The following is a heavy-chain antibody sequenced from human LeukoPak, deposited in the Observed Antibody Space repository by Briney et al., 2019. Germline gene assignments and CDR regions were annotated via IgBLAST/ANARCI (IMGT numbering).Heavy chain of an antibody. V-gene: IGHV4-30-4*01. CDR2: IYYSGST. J-gene: IGHJ3*01. CDR1: GGSISSGDYY. D-gene: IGHD2-2*01. CDR3: AREGRVVPAARL. Sequence: SETLSLTCTVSGGSISSGDYYWSWIRQPPGKGLEWIGYIYYSGSTYYNPSLKSRVTISVDTSKNQFSLELSSVTAADTAVYYCAREGRVVPAARLWGQGTMVTVSS.